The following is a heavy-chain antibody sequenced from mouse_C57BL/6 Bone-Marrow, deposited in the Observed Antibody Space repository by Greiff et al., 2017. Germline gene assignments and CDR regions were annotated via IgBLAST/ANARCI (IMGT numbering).Heavy chain of an antibody. D-gene: IGHD2-3*01. CDR1: GFNIKDAY. Sequence: EVKLQESGAELVRPGASVKLSCTASGFNIKDAYMHWVKQRPEQGLEWIGWIDPENGDTEYASKFQGKATITADTSSNTAYLQLSSLTSEDTAVYYCTTCGYYSYYAMDYWGQGTSVTVSS. CDR2: IDPENGDT. V-gene: IGHV14-4*01. CDR3: TTCGYYSYYAMDY. J-gene: IGHJ4*01.